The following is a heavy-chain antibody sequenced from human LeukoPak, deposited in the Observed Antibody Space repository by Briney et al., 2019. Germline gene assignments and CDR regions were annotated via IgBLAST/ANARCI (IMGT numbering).Heavy chain of an antibody. D-gene: IGHD3-22*01. CDR2: IYSSGST. V-gene: IGHV4-59*08. CDR1: GGSISSYY. CDR3: ARSPYYDRDGYQFDY. Sequence: SETLSLTCTVSGGSISSYYWSWIRQPPGKGLEWIAYIYSSGSTSYNPSLKSRVTISIDTSKSQFSLKLSSVTAADTAIYYCARSPYYDRDGYQFDYRGQGTLVTVSS. J-gene: IGHJ4*02.